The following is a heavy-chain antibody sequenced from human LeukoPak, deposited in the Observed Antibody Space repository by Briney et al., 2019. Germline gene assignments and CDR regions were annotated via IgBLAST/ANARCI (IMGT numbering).Heavy chain of an antibody. Sequence: PSETLSDTSVVSGYSDYHCGWVRPSPGKGLEWIGTLMNTRSALDNPSLQRRVAMSLDTSTDQFSLTLKSVTAADTAVYYCVRVILSKRDRRTPYFYFDLWGRGTLVTVSS. V-gene: IGHV4-38-2*01. J-gene: IGHJ2*01. CDR1: GYSDYH. CDR2: LMNTRSA. CDR3: VRVILSKRDRRTPYFYFDL. D-gene: IGHD2/OR15-2a*01.